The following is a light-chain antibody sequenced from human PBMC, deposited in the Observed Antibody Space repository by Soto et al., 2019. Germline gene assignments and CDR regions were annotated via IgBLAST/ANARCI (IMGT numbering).Light chain of an antibody. J-gene: IGKJ5*01. CDR2: GAS. Sequence: DIQLTQSPSSLSASVGDRVTITCRASQGVSKWLAWYQQKPGKAPILLIHGASSLQSGVPSRCSGSGSGTDFTLTITSRQPDDIATYDCQQSHSLPLTFGQGTRLDI. V-gene: IGKV1-12*01. CDR1: QGVSKW. CDR3: QQSHSLPLT.